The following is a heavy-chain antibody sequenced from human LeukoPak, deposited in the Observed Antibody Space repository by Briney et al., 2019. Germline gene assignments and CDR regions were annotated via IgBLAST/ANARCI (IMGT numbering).Heavy chain of an antibody. D-gene: IGHD3-22*01. V-gene: IGHV1-69*02. CDR1: GGTFSSYT. CDR3: AFDYYDSSGYSDY. Sequence: SVKLSCKASGGTFSSYTISWVRQAPGQGLEWMGRIIPILGIANYAQKFQGRVTITADKSTSTAYMELSSLRSEDTAVYYCAFDYYDSSGYSDYWGQGTLVTVSS. J-gene: IGHJ4*02. CDR2: IIPILGIA.